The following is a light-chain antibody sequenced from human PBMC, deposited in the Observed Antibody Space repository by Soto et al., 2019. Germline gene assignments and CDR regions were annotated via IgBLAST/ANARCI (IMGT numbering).Light chain of an antibody. Sequence: DIQMTQSPSSLSASVGDRVTITCRASQGVSNYLAWYQQRPGKVPKLLIYTASTLQSGVPSRFSGSGSGTDFTLTISSLQPEDIATYFCQNYNSAPWTFGQGTKVEIK. CDR3: QNYNSAPWT. CDR1: QGVSNY. CDR2: TAS. V-gene: IGKV1-27*01. J-gene: IGKJ1*01.